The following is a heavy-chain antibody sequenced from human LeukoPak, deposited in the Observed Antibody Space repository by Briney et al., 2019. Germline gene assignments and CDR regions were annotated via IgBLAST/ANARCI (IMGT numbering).Heavy chain of an antibody. CDR3: ARDPKSGAAAGTDY. D-gene: IGHD6-13*01. CDR2: IYSGGST. Sequence: GGSLRLSCAASGFTVSSNYMSWVRQAPGKGLEWVSVIYSGGSTYYADSVKGRFTISGDNSKNTLYLQMNSLRAEDTAVYHCARDPKSGAAAGTDYWGQGTLVTVSS. CDR1: GFTVSSNY. J-gene: IGHJ4*02. V-gene: IGHV3-66*01.